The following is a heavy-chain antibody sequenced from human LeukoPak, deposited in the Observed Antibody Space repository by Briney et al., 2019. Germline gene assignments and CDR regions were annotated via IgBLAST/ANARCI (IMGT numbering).Heavy chain of an antibody. CDR3: AGDESEFWSGYTSK. V-gene: IGHV1-2*02. J-gene: IGHJ4*02. CDR2: INPNSGGT. D-gene: IGHD3-3*01. CDR1: GYTFTGYY. Sequence: ASVKVSCKASGYTFTGYYMHWVRQAPGQGLEWMGLINPNSGGTNYAQKFQGRVTMTRDTSTSTAYMELSRLSSEDTAVYYCAGDESEFWSGYTSKWGQKTLVTVSS.